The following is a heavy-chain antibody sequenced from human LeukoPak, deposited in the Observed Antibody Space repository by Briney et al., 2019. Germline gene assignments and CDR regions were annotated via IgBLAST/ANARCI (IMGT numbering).Heavy chain of an antibody. D-gene: IGHD2-2*01. CDR2: IIPIFGTA. Sequence: SVKVSCKASGGTFSSYAISWVRQAPGQGLEWMGGIIPIFGTANYAQKFQGRVTITTDESTSTAYMELSSLRSEDTAVYYCARVGCSSTSCSYDAFDIWGQGTMVTVSS. J-gene: IGHJ3*02. V-gene: IGHV1-69*05. CDR1: GGTFSSYA. CDR3: ARVGCSSTSCSYDAFDI.